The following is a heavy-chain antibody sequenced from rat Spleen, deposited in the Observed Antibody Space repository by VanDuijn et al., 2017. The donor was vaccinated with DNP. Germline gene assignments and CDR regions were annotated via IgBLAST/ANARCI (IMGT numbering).Heavy chain of an antibody. D-gene: IGHD1-5*01. CDR3: AGGPYGYNSIYFNY. CDR1: EFSLTSFP. Sequence: QVQLKETGPDLVQPTQTLSLTCTVSEFSLTSFPVHWVRQPPGNGLAWLGVMWAGGSTDYNPALKSRLSISRDTSKGQFFLKMDSLQIEDTAIYFCAGGPYGYNSIYFNYWGKESWSQSPQ. J-gene: IGHJ2*01. CDR2: MWAGGST. V-gene: IGHV2-64*01.